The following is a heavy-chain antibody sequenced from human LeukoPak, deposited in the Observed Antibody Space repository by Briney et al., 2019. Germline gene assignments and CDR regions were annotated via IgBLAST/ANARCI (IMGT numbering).Heavy chain of an antibody. V-gene: IGHV1-18*01. CDR1: GYTFTSYG. J-gene: IGHJ6*02. Sequence: ASVKVSCKASGYTFTSYGISWVRQAPGQGLEWMGWISAYNGNTNYAQKLQGRVTMTTDTSTSTAYMELRSLRSDDTAVYYCARGGSWFGELLLPPHYYYYYGMDVWGQGTTVTVSS. CDR3: ARGGSWFGELLLPPHYYYYYGMDV. CDR2: ISAYNGNT. D-gene: IGHD3-10*01.